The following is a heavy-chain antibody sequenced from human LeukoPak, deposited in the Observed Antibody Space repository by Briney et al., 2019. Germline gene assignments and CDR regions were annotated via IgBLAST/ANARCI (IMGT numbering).Heavy chain of an antibody. CDR1: GFFFSGYS. D-gene: IGHD3-3*02. CDR2: TTHDGNDK. V-gene: IGHV3-30*04. Sequence: GRSLRLSCAASGFFFSGYSMHWVRQAPGKGPEWVAATTHDGNDKYYADSVKGRFTISRDNSKNTLYLQMDSLRLEDTAVYYCARLGFGLTLLAPSLDYWGQGTLVTVSA. J-gene: IGHJ4*02. CDR3: ARLGFGLTLLAPSLDY.